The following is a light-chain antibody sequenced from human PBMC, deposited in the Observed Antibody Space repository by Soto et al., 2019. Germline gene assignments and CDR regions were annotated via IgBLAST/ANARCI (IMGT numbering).Light chain of an antibody. Sequence: EIVLTQSPGTLSLSPGERATLSCRASQSVSSSYLAWYQQKPGQAPRLLIYGASSRATVIPDSFTGSGSGTDFTLTISRLDPEDFAVYYCQQYGSSPETFGQGTNVEI. J-gene: IGKJ1*01. CDR2: GAS. V-gene: IGKV3-20*01. CDR3: QQYGSSPET. CDR1: QSVSSSY.